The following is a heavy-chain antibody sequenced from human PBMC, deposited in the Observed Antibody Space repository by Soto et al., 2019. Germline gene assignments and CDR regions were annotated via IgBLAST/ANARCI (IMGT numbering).Heavy chain of an antibody. CDR3: ARQRYSGSYDYYYYGMDV. D-gene: IGHD1-26*01. Sequence: QVQLVQSGAEVKKPGSSVKVSCKASGGTFSSYAISWVRQAPGQGLEWMRGIIPIFGTANYAQKFHGRVTITVGESTSTAYMELSSLRSEDTAVYYCARQRYSGSYDYYYYGMDVWGQGTTVTVSS. V-gene: IGHV1-69*01. J-gene: IGHJ6*02. CDR2: IIPIFGTA. CDR1: GGTFSSYA.